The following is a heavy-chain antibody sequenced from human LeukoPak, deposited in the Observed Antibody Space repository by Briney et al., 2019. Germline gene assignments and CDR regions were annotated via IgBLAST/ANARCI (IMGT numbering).Heavy chain of an antibody. CDR2: TTNTGGLR. D-gene: IGHD2-8*02. CDR1: GFTFSDYY. CDR3: ARERRGWAAGSGPGGFDI. V-gene: IGHV3-11*04. Sequence: PGGSLRLSCAASGFTFSDYYMSWIRQAPGQGLEWVSYTTNTGGLRYYADSVKGRFTISRDNAKNSLSLQMNSLSVDDTAVYYCARERRGWAAGSGPGGFDIWGQGTMVTVS. J-gene: IGHJ3*02.